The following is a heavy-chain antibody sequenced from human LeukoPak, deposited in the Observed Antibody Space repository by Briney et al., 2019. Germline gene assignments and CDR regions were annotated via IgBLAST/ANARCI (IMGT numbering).Heavy chain of an antibody. J-gene: IGHJ4*02. Sequence: ASVKVSCKASGYTFTVYYMHWVRQAPGQGLEWMGWINPNSGGTNYAQKFQGRVTMTRDTSISTAYMELTRLRSDDTAVYYCARGPLPADYFDYWGQGTLVTVSS. CDR1: GYTFTVYY. CDR2: INPNSGGT. V-gene: IGHV1-2*02. D-gene: IGHD1-14*01. CDR3: ARGPLPADYFDY.